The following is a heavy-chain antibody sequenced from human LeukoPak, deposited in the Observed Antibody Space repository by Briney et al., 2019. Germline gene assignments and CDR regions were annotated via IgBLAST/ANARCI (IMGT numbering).Heavy chain of an antibody. CDR3: AGGYSYGSTYYYMDV. V-gene: IGHV4-59*01. CDR2: IYHSGST. D-gene: IGHD5-18*01. CDR1: GGSISTYY. J-gene: IGHJ6*03. Sequence: SETLSLTCTVSGGSISTYYWSWIRQPPGKGLEWIGYIYHSGSTNYNPSLKSRVTISVDTSQNQFYLKLSSVTAADTAVYYCAGGYSYGSTYYYMDVWGKGTTVTISS.